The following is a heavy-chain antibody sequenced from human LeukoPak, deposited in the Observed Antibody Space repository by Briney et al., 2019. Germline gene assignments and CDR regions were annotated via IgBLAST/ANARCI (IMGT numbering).Heavy chain of an antibody. CDR1: GFTFSSYS. J-gene: IGHJ4*02. CDR3: ARDWSGDDY. CDR2: ISSSSTYI. V-gene: IGHV3-21*01. Sequence: GGSLRLSCGASGFTFSSYSMSWVRQAPGKGLEWVSSISSSSTYIYYVDSVKGRFTISRDDAKNSLYLQMNSLRAEDTALYYCARDWSGDDYWGQGTLVTVSS. D-gene: IGHD3-3*01.